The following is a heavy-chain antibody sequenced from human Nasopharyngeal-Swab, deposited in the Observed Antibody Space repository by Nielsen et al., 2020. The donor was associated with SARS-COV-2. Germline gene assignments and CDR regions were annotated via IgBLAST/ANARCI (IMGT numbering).Heavy chain of an antibody. CDR3: ARMMYFHGYYAMDV. D-gene: IGHD3-10*01. CDR2: INPSGGGT. Sequence: GSVKASCKASGYTFTTYYIHWVRQAPGQGLEWMGIINPSGGGTNYAQKFKGRATMTGDTSTGTVYMELTSLTSEDTAVYYCARMMYFHGYYAMDVWGQGTTVTVSS. V-gene: IGHV1-46*01. CDR1: GYTFTTYY. J-gene: IGHJ6*02.